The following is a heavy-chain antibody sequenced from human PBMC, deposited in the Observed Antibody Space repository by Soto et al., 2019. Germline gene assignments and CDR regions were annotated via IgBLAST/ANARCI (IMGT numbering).Heavy chain of an antibody. Sequence: EVQLLESGGGLVQPGGSLRLSCAASGFTFSSYAMSWVRQAPGKGLEWVSAISGSGGSTYYADSVKGRFTISRDNSKNTLYLQMNSLRAEDTAVYYCAKGADCSSTSCYRRYFDLWRRGTMVTVSS. CDR1: GFTFSSYA. D-gene: IGHD2-2*01. V-gene: IGHV3-23*01. CDR2: ISGSGGST. J-gene: IGHJ2*01. CDR3: AKGADCSSTSCYRRYFDL.